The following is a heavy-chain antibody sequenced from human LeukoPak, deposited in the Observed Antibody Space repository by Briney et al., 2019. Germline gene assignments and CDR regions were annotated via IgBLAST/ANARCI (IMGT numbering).Heavy chain of an antibody. D-gene: IGHD3-10*01. CDR2: IGGSSGST. V-gene: IGHV3-23*01. CDR1: GFTFSTYA. J-gene: IGHJ4*02. Sequence: GGSLRLSCAASGFTFSTYAMSWVRQAPGKGLEWVSAIGGSSGSTNYADSVKGRFTISRDNSKNTLFLQMNSLSAEDTAMYYCEREWFGESNWGQGTRVTVSS. CDR3: EREWFGESN.